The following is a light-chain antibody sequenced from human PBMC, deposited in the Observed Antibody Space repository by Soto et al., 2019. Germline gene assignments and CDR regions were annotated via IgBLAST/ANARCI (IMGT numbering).Light chain of an antibody. V-gene: IGKV3-20*01. Sequence: NMLTQSPGTLSLTQGERATLSCRASESVSSFYLAWYQQTPGQAPRLLIYDASSRATGIPDRFSGSGSGTDFTLTISRLEPEDSAVYYCQQYGSSVGGTFGGGANVDI. CDR2: DAS. CDR3: QQYGSSVGGT. CDR1: ESVSSFY. J-gene: IGKJ4*01.